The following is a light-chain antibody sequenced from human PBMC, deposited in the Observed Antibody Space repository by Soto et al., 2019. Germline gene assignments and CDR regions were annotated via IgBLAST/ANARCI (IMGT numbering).Light chain of an antibody. Sequence: QSALTQPASVSGSPGQSITISCTGTSSDVGGYNFVSWYQQHPGKAPKLMIYDVNNRPSGVSNRFSGSKSGNTASLTISGLQAEDEADYYCSSYTSSRTYVFGTGTKFTVL. CDR2: DVN. CDR3: SSYTSSRTYV. J-gene: IGLJ1*01. CDR1: SSDVGGYNF. V-gene: IGLV2-14*03.